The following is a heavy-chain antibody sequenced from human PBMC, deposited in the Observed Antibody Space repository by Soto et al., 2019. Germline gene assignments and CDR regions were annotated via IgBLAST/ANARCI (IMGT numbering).Heavy chain of an antibody. CDR2: IYATGSS. V-gene: IGHV4-4*07. CDR3: VTDGTKNLRDWFDP. D-gene: IGHD1-1*01. J-gene: IGHJ5*02. Sequence: PSETRSRTCNFSGASLSCYYWSCIRQPPGKGLEWIGRIYATGSSDYNPPLKSRITISVDMSKKQFSLTLRSVTAPDTAMYSCVTDGTKNLRDWFDPWCQGILVTGSS. CDR1: GASLSCYY.